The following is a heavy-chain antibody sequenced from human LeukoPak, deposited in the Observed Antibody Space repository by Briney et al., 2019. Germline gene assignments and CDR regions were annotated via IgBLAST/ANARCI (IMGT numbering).Heavy chain of an antibody. J-gene: IGHJ4*02. V-gene: IGHV3-21*01. D-gene: IGHD3-22*01. CDR3: AREEKRDSSGFDY. Sequence: GGSLRLSCAASGFTFSSYSMNWVRQAPGKGLEWVSAISGSGGSTYYADSVKGRFTISRDNAKNSLYLQMNSLRAEDTAVYYCAREEKRDSSGFDYWGQGTLVTVSS. CDR1: GFTFSSYS. CDR2: ISGSGGST.